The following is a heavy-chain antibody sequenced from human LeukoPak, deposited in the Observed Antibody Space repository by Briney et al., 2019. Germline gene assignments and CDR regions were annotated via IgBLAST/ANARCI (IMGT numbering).Heavy chain of an antibody. V-gene: IGHV3-48*01. CDR1: GFTFSIYS. Sequence: GSLRLSCAASGFTFSIYSMSWVRQAPGKGLEWVSYTSSSSGTIYYADSVKGRFTISRDNAKNSLYLQMNSLRAEDTAVYYCARVLNDYGDYVIDYWGQGTLVTVSS. CDR3: ARVLNDYGDYVIDY. J-gene: IGHJ4*02. CDR2: TSSSSGTI. D-gene: IGHD4-17*01.